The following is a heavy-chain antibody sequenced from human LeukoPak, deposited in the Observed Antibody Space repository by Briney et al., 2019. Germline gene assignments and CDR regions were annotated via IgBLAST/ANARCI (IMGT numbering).Heavy chain of an antibody. V-gene: IGHV1-69*13. CDR3: ASTIFGVVIIGALSY. Sequence: ASVKVSCKASGGTFSSYAISWVRQAPGQGLEWMGGIIPIFGIANYAQKFQGRVTITADESTSTAYMELSSLRSEDTAVYYCASTIFGVVIIGALSYWGQGTPVTVSS. CDR2: IIPIFGIA. J-gene: IGHJ4*02. CDR1: GGTFSSYA. D-gene: IGHD3-3*01.